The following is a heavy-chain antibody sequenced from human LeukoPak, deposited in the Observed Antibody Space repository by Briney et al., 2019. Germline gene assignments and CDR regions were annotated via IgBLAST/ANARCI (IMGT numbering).Heavy chain of an antibody. J-gene: IGHJ3*02. Sequence: ASVKVSCKASGYTLTGYYMHWVRQAPGQGLEWMGWINPNSGGTNYAQKFQGRVTMTRDTSISTAYMELSRLRSDDTAVYYCARSITVFDAFDIWGQGTMVTVSS. CDR3: ARSITVFDAFDI. CDR2: INPNSGGT. CDR1: GYTLTGYY. V-gene: IGHV1-2*02. D-gene: IGHD4-17*01.